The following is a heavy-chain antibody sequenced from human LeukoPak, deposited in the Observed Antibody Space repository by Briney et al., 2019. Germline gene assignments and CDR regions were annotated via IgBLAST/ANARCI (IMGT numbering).Heavy chain of an antibody. CDR2: MSYSGST. D-gene: IGHD3-3*01. J-gene: IGHJ4*02. V-gene: IGHV4-31*03. Sequence: PSETLSLTCTVSGGSISSGGYYWSWIRQHPGKGLEWIGFMSYSGSTYYNPSLKSRLTISLDTSKNQFSLRLSSVTAADTAVYYCARHSTFFGVVIIKGRVRGPFDYWGQGTLVTVSS. CDR3: ARHSTFFGVVIIKGRVRGPFDY. CDR1: GGSISSGGYY.